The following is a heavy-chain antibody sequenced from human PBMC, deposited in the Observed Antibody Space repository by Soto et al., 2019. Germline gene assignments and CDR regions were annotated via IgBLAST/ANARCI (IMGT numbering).Heavy chain of an antibody. V-gene: IGHV1-2*04. CDR3: ALGYCSSTSCLNWFDP. D-gene: IGHD2-2*01. J-gene: IGHJ5*02. Sequence: ASVKVSCKASGYTFTGYYMHWVRQAPGQGLEWMGWTNPNSGGTNYTQKFQGWVTMTRDTSISTAYMELSRLRSDDTAVYYCALGYCSSTSCLNWFDPWGQGTLVTVSS. CDR1: GYTFTGYY. CDR2: TNPNSGGT.